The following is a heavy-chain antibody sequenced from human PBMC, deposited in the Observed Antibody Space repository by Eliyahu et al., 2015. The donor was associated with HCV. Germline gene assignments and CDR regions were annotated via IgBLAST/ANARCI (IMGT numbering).Heavy chain of an antibody. CDR1: GGSISSYY. D-gene: IGHD3-22*01. Sequence: QVQLQESGPGLVKPSETLSLTCXVSGGSISSYYWNWIRQPAGEGLEWIGRIYSSGSTDYNPSLKSRVTMSVDTSKNQFSLKLTSVTAADTAVYYCARSRAYYDSSGYSFDYWGQGTLVTVSS. CDR2: IYSSGST. V-gene: IGHV4-4*07. CDR3: ARSRAYYDSSGYSFDY. J-gene: IGHJ4*02.